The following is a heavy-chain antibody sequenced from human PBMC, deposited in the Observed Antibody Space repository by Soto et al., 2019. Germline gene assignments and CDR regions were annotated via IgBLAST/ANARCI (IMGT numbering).Heavy chain of an antibody. CDR2: IYYSGST. J-gene: IGHJ6*02. CDR1: RDSIRSGNHY. Sequence: PSETLFLTCTVSRDSIRSGNHYWSWIRQPPGKGLEWIGYIYYSGSTYYSPSLKSRVTISVDTSKNQFSLKLNSVTAADTAVYYCARVDILTVYGYMDVWGQGTTVTVSS. D-gene: IGHD3-9*01. CDR3: ARVDILTVYGYMDV. V-gene: IGHV4-30-4*01.